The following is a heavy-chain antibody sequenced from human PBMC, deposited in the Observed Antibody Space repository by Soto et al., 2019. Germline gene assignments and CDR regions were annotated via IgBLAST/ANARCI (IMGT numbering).Heavy chain of an antibody. J-gene: IGHJ3*01. Sequence: PGGSLRLSCAASGFTFTNYWMQWVRQAPGKGLVWVSRINSDGSSTSHADSVKGRFTISRDNAKNTLYLRMSSLRAEDTAVYYGGSHQYLPDAVFHVWGRGTVVTVSS. D-gene: IGHD2-2*01. CDR1: GFTFTNYW. CDR2: INSDGSST. V-gene: IGHV3-74*01. CDR3: GSHQYLPDAVFHV.